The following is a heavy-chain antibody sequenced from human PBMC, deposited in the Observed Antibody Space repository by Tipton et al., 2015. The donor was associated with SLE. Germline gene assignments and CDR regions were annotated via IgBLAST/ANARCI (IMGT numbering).Heavy chain of an antibody. CDR2: IYYSGST. Sequence: LRLSCTVSGASVGSSAFYWSWIRQHPGKGLEWIGYIYYSGSTYYNPFLKSRFTISLDTSKNQFSLKLTSVTAADTAVYYCAREEGRGNSLRGYFDYWGRGSLVTVSS. V-gene: IGHV4-31*02. CDR1: GASVGSSAFY. D-gene: IGHD3-10*01. CDR3: AREEGRGNSLRGYFDY. J-gene: IGHJ4*02.